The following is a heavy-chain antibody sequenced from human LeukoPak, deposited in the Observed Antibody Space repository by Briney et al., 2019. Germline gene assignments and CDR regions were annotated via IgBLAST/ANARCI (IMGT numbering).Heavy chain of an antibody. Sequence: GGSLRLPCAASGYTFNTYDMHWVRQTTGQGLEWISSIDSSGGYTYYAGSVKGRFTISRENDKNSLYLHMNSLGVGDTAVYSCVRGGEIGLDYWGHGTLVTVSS. V-gene: IGHV3-13*01. CDR2: IDSSGGYT. CDR3: VRGGEIGLDY. J-gene: IGHJ4*01. CDR1: GYTFNTYD. D-gene: IGHD3-16*01.